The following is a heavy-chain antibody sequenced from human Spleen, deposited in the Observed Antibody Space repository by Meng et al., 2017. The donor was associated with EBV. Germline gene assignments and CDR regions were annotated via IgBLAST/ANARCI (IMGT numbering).Heavy chain of an antibody. J-gene: IGHJ4*02. CDR2: ITPLYGIA. Sequence: QVQLLHAGEEVTKPGSSVKVACKASGGTFSNYGISWVRQTPGQGLEWMGEITPLYGIANYAEKFQGRVTITADTSTSSAYMELSSLTSDDTAVYYCVRDLWLRFGDCVWGQGTLVTVSS. CDR1: GGTFSNYG. CDR3: VRDLWLRFGDCV. V-gene: IGHV1-69*17. D-gene: IGHD5-12*01.